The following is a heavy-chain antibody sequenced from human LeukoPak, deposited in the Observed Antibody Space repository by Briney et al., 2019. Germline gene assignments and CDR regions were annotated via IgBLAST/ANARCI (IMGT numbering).Heavy chain of an antibody. J-gene: IGHJ4*02. Sequence: PGGSLRLSCAAPGFTFSSYGMHWVRQAPGKGLEWVAFIRYDGSNKYYADSVKGRFTISRDNSKNTLYLQMNSLRAEDTAVYYCARAPIYTAMAFFDYWGQGTLVTVSS. CDR2: IRYDGSNK. CDR3: ARAPIYTAMAFFDY. V-gene: IGHV3-30*02. CDR1: GFTFSSYG. D-gene: IGHD5-18*01.